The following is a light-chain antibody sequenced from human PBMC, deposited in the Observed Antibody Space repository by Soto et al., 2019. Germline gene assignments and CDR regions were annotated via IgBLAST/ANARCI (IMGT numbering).Light chain of an antibody. Sequence: EVVMTQSPATLSVSPGEGVTLSCRASQSVSGNLAWYQQKPGQTPRLLIYLTSTRATGIPARFSGSGSGTEFTLTISSLQPEDFATYYCLQHSSCPLTFGGGTKVDIK. V-gene: IGKV3-15*01. CDR1: QSVSGN. J-gene: IGKJ4*01. CDR3: LQHSSCPLT. CDR2: LTS.